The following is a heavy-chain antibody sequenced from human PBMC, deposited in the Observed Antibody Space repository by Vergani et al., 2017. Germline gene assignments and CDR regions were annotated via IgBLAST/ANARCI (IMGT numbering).Heavy chain of an antibody. CDR3: ARAYKACSSTSCYVYYYGMDV. CDR1: GESFSGYY. D-gene: IGHD2-2*01. J-gene: IGHJ6*02. CDR2: INHSGST. Sequence: QVQLQQWGAGLLKPSETLSLTCAVYGESFSGYYWSWIRQPPGKGLEWIGEINHSGSTNYNPSLKSRVTISVDTSKNQFSLKLSSVTAADTAVYYYARAYKACSSTSCYVYYYGMDVWGQGTTVTVSS. V-gene: IGHV4-34*01.